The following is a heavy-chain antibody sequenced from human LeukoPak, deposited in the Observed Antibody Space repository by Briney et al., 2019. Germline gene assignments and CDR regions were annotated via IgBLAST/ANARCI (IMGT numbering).Heavy chain of an antibody. D-gene: IGHD3-3*01. CDR2: ISSSGSTI. Sequence: PGGSLRLSCAASGFTFSDYYMSWIRQAPGKGLEWVSYISSSGSTIYYADSVKGRFTISRDNAKNSLYLQMNSLRAEDTAVYYWARDSRVTIFGVVIPFARELDYWGQGTLVGVSS. J-gene: IGHJ4*02. CDR3: ARDSRVTIFGVVIPFARELDY. CDR1: GFTFSDYY. V-gene: IGHV3-11*01.